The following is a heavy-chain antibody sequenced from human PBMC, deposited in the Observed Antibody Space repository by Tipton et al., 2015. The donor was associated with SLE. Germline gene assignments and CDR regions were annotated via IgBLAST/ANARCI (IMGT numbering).Heavy chain of an antibody. CDR3: AKEGYNWNDLDY. CDR1: GFTFGSYW. Sequence: SLRLSCATSGFTFGSYWMTWVRQAPGKGLEWVANIKQDGSEKYYVDSVKGRFTISRDNSKNTLYLQMNSLRAEDTAVYYCAKEGYNWNDLDYWGQGTLVTVSS. CDR2: IKQDGSEK. J-gene: IGHJ4*02. D-gene: IGHD1-1*01. V-gene: IGHV3-7*03.